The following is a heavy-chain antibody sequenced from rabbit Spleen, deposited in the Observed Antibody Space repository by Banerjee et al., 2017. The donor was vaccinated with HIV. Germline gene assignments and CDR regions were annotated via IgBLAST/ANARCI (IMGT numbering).Heavy chain of an antibody. Sequence: LVEYGGDLVQPGASLTLTCTASGFDFSAYTFMCWVRQAPGQGLEWIACIDTGSRDFTYYASWAKGRFTISKTSSTTVTLQMTSLTVADTATYFCARGSATMTMVIIGFYLSLWGPGTLVTVS. CDR2: IDTGSRDFT. V-gene: IGHV1S40*01. CDR1: GFDFSAYTF. D-gene: IGHD2-1*01. J-gene: IGHJ4*01. CDR3: ARGSATMTMVIIGFYLSL.